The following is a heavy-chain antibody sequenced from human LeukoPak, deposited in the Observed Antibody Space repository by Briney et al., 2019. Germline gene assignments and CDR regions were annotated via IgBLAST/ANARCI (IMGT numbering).Heavy chain of an antibody. V-gene: IGHV3-23*01. CDR1: GFTYNTYS. CDR3: DGADF. J-gene: IGHJ4*02. Sequence: GGSLRLSCAASGFTYNTYSMNWARQAPGKGLEWVSTISDSGGGTYYADSVKGRFTISRDNSKNTLYLQMNSLRADDTAVYYCDGADFWGQGTLVTVSS. CDR2: ISDSGGGT.